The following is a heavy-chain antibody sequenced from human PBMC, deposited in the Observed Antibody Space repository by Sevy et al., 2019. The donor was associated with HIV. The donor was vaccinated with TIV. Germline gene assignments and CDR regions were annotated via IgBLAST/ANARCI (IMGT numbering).Heavy chain of an antibody. V-gene: IGHV1-18*04. CDR3: ARVRHSSGYYFPLDY. Sequence: ASVKVSCKASGYTFTSYGISWVRQAPGQGLEWMGWISAYNGNKNYAQKLQGRVTMTTDTSTGTAYMELRSLRSDDTAVYYCARVRHSSGYYFPLDYWGQGTLVTVSS. CDR2: ISAYNGNK. J-gene: IGHJ4*02. CDR1: GYTFTSYG. D-gene: IGHD3-22*01.